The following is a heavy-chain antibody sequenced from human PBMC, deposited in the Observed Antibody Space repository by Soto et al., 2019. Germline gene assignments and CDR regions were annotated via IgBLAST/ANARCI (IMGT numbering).Heavy chain of an antibody. CDR1: GFTFSSYS. D-gene: IGHD3-22*01. CDR3: AKAKLGYYYDSSGPFDY. Sequence: KPGGSLRLSCAASGFTFSSYSMNWVRQAPGKGLEWVSSISSSSYIYYADSVKGRFTISRDNSKNTLYLQMNSLRAEDTAVYYCAKAKLGYYYDSSGPFDYWGQGTLVTAPQ. CDR2: ISSSSYI. V-gene: IGHV3-21*04. J-gene: IGHJ4*02.